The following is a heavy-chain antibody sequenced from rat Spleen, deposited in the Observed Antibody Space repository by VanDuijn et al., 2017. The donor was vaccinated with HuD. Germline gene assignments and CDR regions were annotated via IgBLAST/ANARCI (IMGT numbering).Heavy chain of an antibody. CDR3: AKETGYNSYFDY. J-gene: IGHJ2*01. CDR2: ITNSGGTT. CDR1: GFTFSNYG. Sequence: EVQLVEAGGGLVQPGRSLKLSCAASGFTFSNYGMAWVRQAPTKGLEWVAAITNSGGTTYYPDSVKGRFTISRDNAKNTLYLQMNSPTSEDTATYYCAKETGYNSYFDYWGQGVMVTVSS. D-gene: IGHD1-4*01. V-gene: IGHV5-29*01.